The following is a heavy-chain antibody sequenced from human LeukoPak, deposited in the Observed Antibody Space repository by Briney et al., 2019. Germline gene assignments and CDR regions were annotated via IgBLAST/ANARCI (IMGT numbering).Heavy chain of an antibody. J-gene: IGHJ4*02. CDR3: ARDLPYSGSYQSGGFDY. D-gene: IGHD1-26*01. Sequence: PGGSLRLSCAASGFTVSSNYMTWVRQAPGKGLEWVSVIWGSTYYADSVKGRFTISRDNSKNTLYLQMNSLRAEDTAVYYCARDLPYSGSYQSGGFDYWGQGTLVTVSS. CDR1: GFTVSSNY. CDR2: IWGST. V-gene: IGHV3-66*01.